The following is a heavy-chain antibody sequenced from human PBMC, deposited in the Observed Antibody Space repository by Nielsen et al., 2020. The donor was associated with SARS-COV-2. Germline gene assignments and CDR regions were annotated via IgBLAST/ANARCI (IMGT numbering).Heavy chain of an antibody. CDR2: ISSSSSYT. V-gene: IGHV3-11*06. CDR3: ARDPVAAAGGHYYGMDV. J-gene: IGHJ6*02. Sequence: GGSLRLSCAASGFTFSDYYMSWIRQAPGKGLEWVSYISSSSSYTNYADSVKGRFTISRDNAKNSLYLQMNSLRAEDTAVYYCARDPVAAAGGHYYGMDVWGQGTTVTVSS. D-gene: IGHD6-13*01. CDR1: GFTFSDYY.